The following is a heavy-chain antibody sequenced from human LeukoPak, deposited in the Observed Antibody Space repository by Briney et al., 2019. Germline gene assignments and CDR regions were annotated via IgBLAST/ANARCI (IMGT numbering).Heavy chain of an antibody. CDR3: ARMPYYYDSSGSDPRYYYYYGMDV. J-gene: IGHJ6*02. CDR2: IDWDDDK. V-gene: IGHV2-70*11. CDR1: GFSLSTSGMC. Sequence: SGPALVKPTQTPTLTCTFSGFSLSTSGMCVSWIRQPPGKALEWLARIDWDDDKYYSTSLKTRLTISKDTSKNQVVLTMTNMDPVDTATYYCARMPYYYDSSGSDPRYYYYYGMDVWGQGTTVTVSS. D-gene: IGHD3-22*01.